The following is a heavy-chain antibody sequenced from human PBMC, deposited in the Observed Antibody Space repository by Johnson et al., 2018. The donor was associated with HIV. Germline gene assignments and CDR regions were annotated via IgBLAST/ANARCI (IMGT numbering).Heavy chain of an antibody. CDR2: IYSGGSP. V-gene: IGHV3-66*01. CDR1: GFTVSSNY. CDR3: AREDQDAFDI. Sequence: VQLVESGGGLVQPGGSLRLSCAASGFTVSSNYMSWVRQAPGKGLAWVSGIYSGGSPYYADSVKGRFTISRDNSKNTLYLQMNSLRAEDTAVYYCAREDQDAFDIWGQGTMVTVSS. J-gene: IGHJ3*02.